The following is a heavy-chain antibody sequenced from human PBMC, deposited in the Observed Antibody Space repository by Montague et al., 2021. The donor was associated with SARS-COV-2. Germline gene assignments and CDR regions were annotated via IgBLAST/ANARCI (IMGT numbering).Heavy chain of an antibody. CDR1: GFSLSTSGMC. V-gene: IGHV2-70*01. D-gene: IGHD3-10*01. Sequence: PALVKPTQTLTLTCTFSGFSLSTSGMCVSWIRQPPGKALEWLALIDWDDDKYYSTSLKTRLTISKDTSKNQVVLTMTNMDPVDTATYYCARIGTVRGVIAEPHLYYGMAVWGQGTTVTVSS. CDR2: IDWDDDK. CDR3: ARIGTVRGVIAEPHLYYGMAV. J-gene: IGHJ6*02.